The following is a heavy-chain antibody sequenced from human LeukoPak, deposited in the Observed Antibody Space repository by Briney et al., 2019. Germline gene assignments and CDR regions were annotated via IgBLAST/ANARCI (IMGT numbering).Heavy chain of an antibody. CDR3: ARGSGTNFWSGYYTGFDY. CDR1: GFTFSDYY. V-gene: IGHV3-11*04. D-gene: IGHD3-3*01. CDR2: ISSSGRTI. J-gene: IGHJ4*02. Sequence: PGGSLRLSCAASGFTFSDYYMSWIRQAPGKGLEWVSYISSSGRTIYYADSVKGRFTISRDNAKNSLYLQMNSLRAEDTAVYYCARGSGTNFWSGYYTGFDYWGQGTLVTVSS.